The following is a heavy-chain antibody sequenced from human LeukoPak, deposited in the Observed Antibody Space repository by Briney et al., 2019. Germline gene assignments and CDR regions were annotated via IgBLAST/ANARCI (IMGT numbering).Heavy chain of an antibody. CDR3: ARVPGPYTTSRFDY. V-gene: IGHV1-2*02. J-gene: IGHJ4*02. D-gene: IGHD2-2*02. CDR1: GYTFSGYY. Sequence: ASVKDSCKTSGYTFSGYYLHWVRQAPGQGREWMGRIDPTSGGTHYAQKFQGRVTVTRDTSTSTVYMELSGLRSDDTAVYYCARVPGPYTTSRFDYWGQGTLVTVSS. CDR2: IDPTSGGT.